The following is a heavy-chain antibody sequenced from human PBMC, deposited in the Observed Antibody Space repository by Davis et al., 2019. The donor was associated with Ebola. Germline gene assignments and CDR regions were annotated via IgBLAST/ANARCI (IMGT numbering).Heavy chain of an antibody. CDR2: IYPGDSDT. CDR3: ARRPAVVMGAMDV. D-gene: IGHD3-22*01. Sequence: GESLKISCESSEFTFSNYWIAWVRQMPGKGLEWMGIIYPGDSDTRYSPSFQGQVTISADKSTSTVYLQWSSLKASDTAMYYCARRPAVVMGAMDVWGKGATVTVS. CDR1: EFTFSNYW. V-gene: IGHV5-51*01. J-gene: IGHJ6*03.